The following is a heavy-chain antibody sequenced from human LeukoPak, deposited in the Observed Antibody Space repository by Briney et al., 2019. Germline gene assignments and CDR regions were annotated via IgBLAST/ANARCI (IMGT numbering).Heavy chain of an antibody. CDR2: ISTTGST. V-gene: IGHV4-4*07. CDR3: ARDSFGVNAFSI. J-gene: IGHJ3*02. D-gene: IGHD3-10*01. CDR1: GDSSSHY. Sequence: SETLSLTCTVSGDSSSHYWTRIRQPAGKGLEWIGRISTTGSTNYNTSLKSRITMSVDTSKNQFSLKLSSVTAADTAVYYCARDSFGVNAFSIWGQGTVVTVSS.